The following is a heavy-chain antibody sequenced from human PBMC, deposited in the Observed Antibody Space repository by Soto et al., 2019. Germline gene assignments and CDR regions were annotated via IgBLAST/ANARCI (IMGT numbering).Heavy chain of an antibody. Sequence: QVQLVESGGGVVQPGRSLRLSCAASGFTFSNYGMHWVRQAPGKGLEWVAVIWYDGRNKYYADSLKGRFTISRDNSKNTLYLQMNSLRVEDTAVYYCVRSSSNWCPDYWGQGTLVTVSS. CDR3: VRSSSNWCPDY. CDR1: GFTFSNYG. D-gene: IGHD2-8*02. J-gene: IGHJ4*02. V-gene: IGHV3-33*01. CDR2: IWYDGRNK.